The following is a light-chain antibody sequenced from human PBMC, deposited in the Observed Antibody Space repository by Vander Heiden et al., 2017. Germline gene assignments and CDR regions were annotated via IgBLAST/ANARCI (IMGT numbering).Light chain of an antibody. CDR3: SSYASSSTLYV. J-gene: IGLJ1*01. CDR1: SSDGGGYHY. V-gene: IGLV2-14*01. Sequence: QSDLTQPASVSGSPGQSITISCTGTSSDGGGYHYVSWYQQHPGKAPKLMIYEVSNRPSGVSNRFSGSKSGNTASLTISVLQAEDEDDYYCSSYASSSTLYVFGTGTKVTVL. CDR2: EVS.